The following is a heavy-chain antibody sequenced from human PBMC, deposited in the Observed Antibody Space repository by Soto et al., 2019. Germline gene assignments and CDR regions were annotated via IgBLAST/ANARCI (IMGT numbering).Heavy chain of an antibody. CDR2: IIPILGIA. V-gene: IGHV1-69*04. Sequence: SVKVSCKASGGTFSSYTISWVRQAPGQGLEWMGRIIPILGIANYAQKFQGRVTITADKSTSTAYMELSSLRSEDTAVYYCARDKSGGSSYDYWGQGTLVTVSS. J-gene: IGHJ4*02. CDR3: ARDKSGGSSYDY. CDR1: GGTFSSYT. D-gene: IGHD2-15*01.